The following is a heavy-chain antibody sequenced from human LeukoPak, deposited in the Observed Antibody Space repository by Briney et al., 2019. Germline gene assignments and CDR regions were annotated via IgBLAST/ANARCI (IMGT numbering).Heavy chain of an antibody. D-gene: IGHD4-17*01. V-gene: IGHV3-23*01. J-gene: IGHJ4*02. CDR3: APTTADDCGDYEAY. CDR2: ISGSGGST. CDR1: GFTFSSYA. Sequence: GGSLRLSCAASGFTFSSYAMSWVRQAPGKGLEWVSAISGSGGSTYYADSVKGRFTISRDNSKNTLYLQMNSLRAEDTAVYYCAPTTADDCGDYEAYWGQGTLVTVSS.